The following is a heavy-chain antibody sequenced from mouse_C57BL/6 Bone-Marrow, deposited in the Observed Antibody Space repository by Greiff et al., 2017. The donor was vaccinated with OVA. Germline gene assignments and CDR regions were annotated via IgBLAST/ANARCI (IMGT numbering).Heavy chain of an antibody. Sequence: QVQLKESGPGLVQPSQSLSITCTVSGFSLTSYGVHWVRQSPGKGLEWLGVIWRGGSTDYNAAFMSRLSITKDNSKSQVFFKMNSLQADDTAIYYCAKNFITTANWYFDVWGTGTTVTVSS. CDR3: AKNFITTANWYFDV. CDR2: IWRGGST. CDR1: GFSLTSYG. D-gene: IGHD1-1*01. V-gene: IGHV2-5*01. J-gene: IGHJ1*03.